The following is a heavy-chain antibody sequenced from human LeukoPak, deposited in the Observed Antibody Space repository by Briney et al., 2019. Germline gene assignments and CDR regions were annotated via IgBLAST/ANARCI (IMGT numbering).Heavy chain of an antibody. CDR3: ARTSGDYEDY. V-gene: IGHV3-21*01. D-gene: IGHD4-17*01. CDR2: ISSSSSYI. J-gene: IGHJ4*02. CDR1: GFTFSSYS. Sequence: PGGSLRLSCAASGFTFSSYSMNWVRQAPGKGLEWVSSISSSSSYIYYADSVKGRFTISRDNAKNSVYLQMNSLRVEDTAMYFCARTSGDYEDYWGQGTQVTVSS.